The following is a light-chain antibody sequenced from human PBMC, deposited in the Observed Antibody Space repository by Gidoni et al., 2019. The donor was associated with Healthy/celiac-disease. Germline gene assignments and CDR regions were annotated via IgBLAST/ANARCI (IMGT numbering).Light chain of an antibody. CDR1: QSINSY. V-gene: IGKV1-39*01. J-gene: IGKJ4*01. Sequence: DIQMTQSPSSLSASVGDRVTITCRASQSINSYLNWYQQKPGKAPNLLIYAASSLQSGVPSRFSGSGSWTDFSLTISSLQPEDFATYYCQQSFSTPPLTFXGXTKVEIK. CDR2: AAS. CDR3: QQSFSTPPLT.